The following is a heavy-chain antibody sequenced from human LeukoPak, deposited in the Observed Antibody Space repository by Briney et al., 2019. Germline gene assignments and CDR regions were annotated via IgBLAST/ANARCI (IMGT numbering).Heavy chain of an antibody. CDR3: ARSWELLPFDY. Sequence: TSETLSLTCAVYGGSFSGYYWSWIRQPPGKGLEWIGEINHSGSTNYNPSLKSRVTISVDPSKNQFSLKLSSVTAADTAVYYCARSWELLPFDYWGQGTLVTVSS. D-gene: IGHD1-26*01. CDR2: INHSGST. V-gene: IGHV4-34*01. J-gene: IGHJ4*02. CDR1: GGSFSGYY.